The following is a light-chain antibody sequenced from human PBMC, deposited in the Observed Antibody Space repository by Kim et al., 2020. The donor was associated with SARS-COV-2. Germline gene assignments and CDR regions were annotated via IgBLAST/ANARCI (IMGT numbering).Light chain of an antibody. CDR3: QLLDTSGDHPNWV. V-gene: IGLV3-21*04. CDR2: YVG. J-gene: IGLJ3*02. Sequence: SYELTQPPSVAVAPGQTARITCGGNNFGSKNLHWYQQKSGQAPVLVIYYVGDRPPGIPERFSGSNSGSTATLTISRVEAGDEAHYYCQLLDTSGDHPNWVFGGGTKLTVL. CDR1: NFGSKN.